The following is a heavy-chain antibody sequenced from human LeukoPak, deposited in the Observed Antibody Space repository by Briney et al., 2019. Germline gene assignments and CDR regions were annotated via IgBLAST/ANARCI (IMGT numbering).Heavy chain of an antibody. CDR1: GFVFSSYA. Sequence: GGSLRLSCAASGFVFSSYAMSWVRQAPGKGLEWVSAISGSGGSTYYADSVKGRFTISRDNSKNTLYLQMNSLRAEDTAVYYCATEGDSSGYFHYYYGMDVWGQGTTVTVSS. J-gene: IGHJ6*02. D-gene: IGHD3-22*01. CDR3: ATEGDSSGYFHYYYGMDV. V-gene: IGHV3-23*01. CDR2: ISGSGGST.